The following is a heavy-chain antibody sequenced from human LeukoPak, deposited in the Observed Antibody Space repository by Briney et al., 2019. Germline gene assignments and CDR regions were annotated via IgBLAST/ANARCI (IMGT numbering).Heavy chain of an antibody. J-gene: IGHJ3*02. Sequence: TSETLSLTCAVYGGSFSGYYWSWIRQPPGKGLEWVSAISGSGGSTYYADSVKGRFTISRDNSENTLYLQMNSLRAEDTAVYYCASCGEYYDFWSGYYYDAFDIWGQGTMVTVSS. CDR2: ISGSGGST. CDR1: GGSFSGYY. CDR3: ASCGEYYDFWSGYYYDAFDI. D-gene: IGHD3-3*01. V-gene: IGHV3-23*01.